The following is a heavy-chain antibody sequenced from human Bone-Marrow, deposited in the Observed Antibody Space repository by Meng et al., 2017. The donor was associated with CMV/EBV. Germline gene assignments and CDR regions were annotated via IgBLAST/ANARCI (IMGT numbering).Heavy chain of an antibody. J-gene: IGHJ4*02. CDR2: INPNSGGT. Sequence: ASVKVSCKASGYTFTSYDINWVRQATGQGLEWMGWINPNSGGTNYAQKFQGRVTMTGDTSISTAYMELSRLRSDDTAVYYCARDRGELALDYWGQGTLVTVSS. V-gene: IGHV1-2*02. CDR1: GYTFTSYD. CDR3: ARDRGELALDY. D-gene: IGHD1-7*01.